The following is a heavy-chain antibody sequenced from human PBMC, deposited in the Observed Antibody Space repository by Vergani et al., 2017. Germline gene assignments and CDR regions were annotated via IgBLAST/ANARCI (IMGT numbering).Heavy chain of an antibody. CDR2: IFYSGTT. CDR3: ARVDTQVPATSHFYYMDV. D-gene: IGHD6-25*01. CDR1: GGSISSGDHC. Sequence: QVQLQESGPGVVKPSQTLSLTCAVSGGSISSGDHCWTWIRQRPGKGLEWIGYIFYSGTTYDNPSRRSRLTISVDTSQNQFSLKLRAVPAADTAVDYCARVDTQVPATSHFYYMDVWGKGTTVGVSS. J-gene: IGHJ6*03. V-gene: IGHV4-31*11.